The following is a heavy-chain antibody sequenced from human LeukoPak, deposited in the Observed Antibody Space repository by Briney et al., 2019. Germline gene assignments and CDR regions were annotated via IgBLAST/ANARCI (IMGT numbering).Heavy chain of an antibody. D-gene: IGHD1-26*01. CDR2: INPNSGGT. CDR3: ARGELVGLGATSAGWFDP. CDR1: GYTFTGYY. Sequence: ASVKVSCKASGYTFTGYYMHWVRQAPGQGLEWMGRINPNSGGTNYAQKFQGRVTMTRDTSISTAYMELSRLRSDDTTVHYCARGELVGLGATSAGWFDPWGQGTLVTVSS. J-gene: IGHJ5*02. V-gene: IGHV1-2*06.